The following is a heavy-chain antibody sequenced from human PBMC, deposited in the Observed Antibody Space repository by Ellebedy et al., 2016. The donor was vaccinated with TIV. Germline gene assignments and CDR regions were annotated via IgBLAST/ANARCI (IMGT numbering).Heavy chain of an antibody. CDR1: GFTVSSNY. CDR2: IYSSGST. J-gene: IGHJ6*02. Sequence: PGGSLRLSCAASGFTVSSNYMSWVRQAPGKGLEWVSIIYSSGSTYYADSVKGRFTISRDNSKNTLYLQMNSMRAEDTAVYYCARGFSARYCITTSCYQSYYYYGMDVWGQGTTITVSS. CDR3: ARGFSARYCITTSCYQSYYYYGMDV. D-gene: IGHD2-2*01. V-gene: IGHV3-66*01.